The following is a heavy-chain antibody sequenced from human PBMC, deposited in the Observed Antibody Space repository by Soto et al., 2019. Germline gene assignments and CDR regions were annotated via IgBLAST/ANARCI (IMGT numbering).Heavy chain of an antibody. CDR1: EFSFSSYA. V-gene: IGHV3-30*16. CDR3: ARTFDTITYYFDY. D-gene: IGHD3-9*01. Sequence: GGSLRLSCAASEFSFSSYAMHWIRQAPGKGLEWVAVISFDGNIIQYADSVKGRFIISRDNSKNTLYLQMNSLRGEDTAVYYCARTFDTITYYFDYWGQGTLVTVSS. CDR2: ISFDGNII. J-gene: IGHJ4*02.